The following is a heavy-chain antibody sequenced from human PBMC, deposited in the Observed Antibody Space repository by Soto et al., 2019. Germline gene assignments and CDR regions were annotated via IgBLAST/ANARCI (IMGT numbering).Heavy chain of an antibody. CDR2: IYTSGST. J-gene: IGHJ2*01. CDR3: ARDGSPIERYGDSGSYWYFDI. CDR1: GGSISSYY. Sequence: QVQLQESGPGLVKPSETLSLTCTVSGGSISSYYWSWIRQPAGKGLEWIGRIYTSGSTNYNPSLKSRVTMSVDTSKTQFSLKLSSVTAADTAVYYCARDGSPIERYGDSGSYWYFDIWGRGTLVTVSS. V-gene: IGHV4-4*07. D-gene: IGHD4-17*01.